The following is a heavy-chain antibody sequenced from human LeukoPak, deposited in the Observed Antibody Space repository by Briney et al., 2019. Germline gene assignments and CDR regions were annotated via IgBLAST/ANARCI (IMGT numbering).Heavy chain of an antibody. J-gene: IGHJ4*02. CDR2: IRYDGSNK. Sequence: PGXSLRLSCAASGFTFSSYGMHWVRQAPGKGLEWVAFIRYDGSNKYYADSVKGRFTISRDNSKNTLYLQMNSLRAEDTAVYYCAKEVLKEFSPTYYFDYWGQGTLVTVSS. V-gene: IGHV3-30*02. CDR1: GFTFSSYG. CDR3: AKEVLKEFSPTYYFDY. D-gene: IGHD3-16*02.